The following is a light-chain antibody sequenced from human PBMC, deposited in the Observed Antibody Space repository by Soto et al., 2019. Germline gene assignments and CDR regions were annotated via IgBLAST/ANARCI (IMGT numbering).Light chain of an antibody. J-gene: IGKJ1*01. Sequence: DIQMTQSPSTLSASVGDRVTITCLASQSISSWLAWYQQKPGKAPKLLIYDASSLESGVPSRFSGSGSGTEFTLTISSLQPDDLATYYCQQYNSYSPWTCGQGTKVDIK. CDR1: QSISSW. V-gene: IGKV1-5*01. CDR3: QQYNSYSPWT. CDR2: DAS.